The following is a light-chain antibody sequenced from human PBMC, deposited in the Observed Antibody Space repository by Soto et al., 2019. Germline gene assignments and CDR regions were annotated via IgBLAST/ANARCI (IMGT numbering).Light chain of an antibody. CDR3: QQYCGSPIT. CDR1: QGVTSNY. CDR2: GAS. J-gene: IGKJ5*01. V-gene: IGKV3-20*01. Sequence: EIVLTQSPGTLSLSPGERATLSCRAGQGVTSNYLAWYQQMPGQAPRLLIYGASSRATGIPDRFSGSGSGTDFTLTINTLDPEDFAVYYCQQYCGSPITFGQGTRLEIK.